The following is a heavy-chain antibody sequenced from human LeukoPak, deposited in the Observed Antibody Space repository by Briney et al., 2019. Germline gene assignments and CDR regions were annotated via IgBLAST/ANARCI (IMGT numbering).Heavy chain of an antibody. J-gene: IGHJ4*02. CDR2: ISYDGSNK. V-gene: IGHV3-30-3*01. CDR1: GFTFSSYA. CDR3: ARDPSGSAYYFDY. Sequence: GGSRRLSCAASGFTFSSYAMHWVRQAPGKGLEWVAVISYDGSNKYYADSVKGRFTISRDKSKNTLYLQMNRLRAEDTAVYYCARDPSGSAYYFDYWGQGTLVTVSS. D-gene: IGHD3-10*01.